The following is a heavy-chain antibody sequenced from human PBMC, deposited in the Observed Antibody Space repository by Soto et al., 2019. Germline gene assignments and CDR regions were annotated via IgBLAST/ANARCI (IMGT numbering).Heavy chain of an antibody. Sequence: QLQLQESGPGLVKPSETLSLTCTVSGGSISSSSYYWGWIRQPPGKGLEWIGSIYYSGSTYYNPSLKSRVTISVDTSKNQFSLKLSSVTAADTAVYYCARQIYSGSYSVRYFDYWGQGTLVTVSS. CDR2: IYYSGST. CDR3: ARQIYSGSYSVRYFDY. D-gene: IGHD1-26*01. V-gene: IGHV4-39*01. J-gene: IGHJ4*02. CDR1: GGSISSSSYY.